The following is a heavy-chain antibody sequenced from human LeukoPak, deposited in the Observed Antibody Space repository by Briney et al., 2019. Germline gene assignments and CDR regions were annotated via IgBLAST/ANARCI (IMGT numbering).Heavy chain of an antibody. D-gene: IGHD5-18*01. CDR1: GYTFTIYG. CDR2: ISAYNGNT. J-gene: IGHJ4*02. V-gene: IGHV1-18*01. CDR3: ARADTAMAYFDY. Sequence: ASVKVSCKASGYTFTIYGISWVRQAPGQGLEWMGWISAYNGNTNYAQKLQGRVTMTTDTSASTAYMELRSLRSDDTAVYYCARADTAMAYFDYWGQGTLVTVSS.